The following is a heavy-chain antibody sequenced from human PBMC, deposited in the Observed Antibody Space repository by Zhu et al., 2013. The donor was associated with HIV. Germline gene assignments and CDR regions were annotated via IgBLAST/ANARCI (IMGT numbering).Heavy chain of an antibody. CDR1: GGTFSSYA. CDR2: IIPIFGTA. CDR3: ASRTRITMVRGDYYYYGMDV. J-gene: IGHJ6*02. Sequence: QVQLVQSGAEVKKPGSSVKVSCKASGGTFSSYAISWVRQAPGQGLEWMGGIIPIFGTANYAQKFQGRVTITADKSTSTAYMELSSLRSEDTAVYYCASRTRITMVRGDYYYYGMDVWGQGTTVTVSS. V-gene: IGHV1-69*06. D-gene: IGHD3-10*01.